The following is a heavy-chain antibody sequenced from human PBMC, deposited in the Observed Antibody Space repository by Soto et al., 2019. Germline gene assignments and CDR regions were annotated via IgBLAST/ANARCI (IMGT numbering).Heavy chain of an antibody. CDR1: GFTFDTYW. D-gene: IGHD1-26*01. CDR2: ISGSGGST. Sequence: GGSLRLSCAASGFTFDTYWMNWVRQAPGKGPEWLSAISGSGGSTYYADSVKGRFTISRDNSKNTLYLQMNSLRAEDTAVYYCAKDPSWELPPSDYWGQGTLVTVSS. CDR3: AKDPSWELPPSDY. V-gene: IGHV3-23*01. J-gene: IGHJ4*02.